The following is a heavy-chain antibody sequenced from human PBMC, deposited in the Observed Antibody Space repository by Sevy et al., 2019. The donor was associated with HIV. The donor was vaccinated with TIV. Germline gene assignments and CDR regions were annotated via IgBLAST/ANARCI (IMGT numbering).Heavy chain of an antibody. CDR3: AKNQTTYYDILTGYYRGYNWFDP. CDR1: GFTFSSYA. V-gene: IGHV3-23*01. CDR2: ISGSGGST. J-gene: IGHJ5*02. Sequence: GGSLRLSCAASGFTFSSYAMSWVRQAPGKGLEWVSAISGSGGSTYYADSVKGRFTISRDNSKNTLYLQMNSLRVEDTAVYYCAKNQTTYYDILTGYYRGYNWFDPWGQGTLVTVSS. D-gene: IGHD3-9*01.